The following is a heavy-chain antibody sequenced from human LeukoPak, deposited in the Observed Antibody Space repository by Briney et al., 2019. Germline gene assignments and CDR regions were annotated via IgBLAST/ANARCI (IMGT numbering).Heavy chain of an antibody. D-gene: IGHD1-26*01. CDR2: IDPSDSYT. V-gene: IGHV5-10-1*01. Sequence: GESLKISCKGSGYSFTSYWISWVRQMPGKGLEWMGRIDPSDSYTNYSPSFQGHVTISADKSISTTYLQWNSLEASDTAMYYCASLNSGSYYGLGFFDLWGRGTLVTVS. J-gene: IGHJ2*01. CDR1: GYSFTSYW. CDR3: ASLNSGSYYGLGFFDL.